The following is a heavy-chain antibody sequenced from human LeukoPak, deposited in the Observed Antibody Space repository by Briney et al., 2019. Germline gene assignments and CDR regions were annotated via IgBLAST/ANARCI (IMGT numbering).Heavy chain of an antibody. CDR2: IKQDGSEK. D-gene: IGHD3-3*01. Sequence: GGSLRLSCAASGFPFSSYSMTWVRQAPGKGPEWVANIKQDGSEKYYVDSVKGRFTISRDNAKNSLYLQMNSLRAEDTAVYYCARDYDFWSGYYSHNWFDPWGQGTLVTVSS. CDR3: ARDYDFWSGYYSHNWFDP. CDR1: GFPFSSYS. J-gene: IGHJ5*02. V-gene: IGHV3-7*03.